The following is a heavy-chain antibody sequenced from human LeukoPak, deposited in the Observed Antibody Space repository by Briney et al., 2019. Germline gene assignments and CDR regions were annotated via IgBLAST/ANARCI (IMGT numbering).Heavy chain of an antibody. D-gene: IGHD2-2*01. CDR2: ISGSGGST. V-gene: IGHV3-23*01. CDR1: GFTFTNYA. Sequence: GGSLRLSCAASGFTFTNYAMTWVRQAPGKGLEWVSAISGSGGSTYYADSVKGRFTISRDNSKNTLYLQMNSLRAEDTAVYYCAKDSIWGCSSTSCYVVDWGQGTLVTVSS. CDR3: AKDSIWGCSSTSCYVVD. J-gene: IGHJ4*02.